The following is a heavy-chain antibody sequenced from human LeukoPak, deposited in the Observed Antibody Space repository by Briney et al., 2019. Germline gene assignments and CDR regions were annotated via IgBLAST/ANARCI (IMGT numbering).Heavy chain of an antibody. J-gene: IGHJ5*02. CDR1: GFTFDDYA. CDR3: AKSSGIVVVPAAIPGDWFDP. Sequence: PGGSLRLSCAASGFTFDDYAMHWVRQAPGKGLEWVSGISWNSGSIGYADSVKGRFTISRDNSKNTLYLQMNSLRAEGTAVYYCAKSSGIVVVPAAIPGDWFDPWGQGTLVTVSS. V-gene: IGHV3-9*01. D-gene: IGHD2-2*02. CDR2: ISWNSGSI.